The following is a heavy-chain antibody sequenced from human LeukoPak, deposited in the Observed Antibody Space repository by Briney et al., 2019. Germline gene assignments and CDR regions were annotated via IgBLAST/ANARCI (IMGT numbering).Heavy chain of an antibody. J-gene: IGHJ4*02. D-gene: IGHD6-6*01. Sequence: SQTLSLTCDISGDSVSSNSAAWNWIRRSPSRGLEWLGRTYYRSKWFHDYAESVTSRITINADTSKNQFSLQLSSVSPEDTAVYYCAREFSSSTGPDYWGQGILVTVSS. CDR1: GDSVSSNSAA. V-gene: IGHV6-1*01. CDR2: TYYRSKWFH. CDR3: AREFSSSTGPDY.